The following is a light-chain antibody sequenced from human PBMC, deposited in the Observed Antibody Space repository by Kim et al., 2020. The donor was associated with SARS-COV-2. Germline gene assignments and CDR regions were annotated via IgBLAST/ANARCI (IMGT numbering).Light chain of an antibody. J-gene: IGKJ5*01. CDR1: QSISTH. Sequence: SVGDSATITCLASQSISTHVQWYQQIHGIAPKLLNYAASTLADGVPSRFVGGWSGTDFTLTIYRLQPEDFATYFCQQTYSSLHITFGQGTRLEI. V-gene: IGKV1-39*01. CDR3: QQTYSSLHIT. CDR2: AAS.